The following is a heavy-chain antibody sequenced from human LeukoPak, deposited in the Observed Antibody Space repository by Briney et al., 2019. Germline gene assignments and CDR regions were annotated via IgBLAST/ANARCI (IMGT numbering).Heavy chain of an antibody. Sequence: PGGSLRLSCAASGFTFDDYAMHWVRHAPGKGLEWVSGISWNSGSIGYADSVKGRFTISRDNAKNSLYLQMNSLRAEDTALYYCAKAALTNDYSFDYWGQGTLVTVSS. V-gene: IGHV3-9*01. CDR3: AKAALTNDYSFDY. D-gene: IGHD4-4*01. CDR2: ISWNSGSI. J-gene: IGHJ4*02. CDR1: GFTFDDYA.